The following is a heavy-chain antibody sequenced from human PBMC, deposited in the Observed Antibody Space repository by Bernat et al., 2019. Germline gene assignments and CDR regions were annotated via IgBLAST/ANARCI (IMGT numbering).Heavy chain of an antibody. CDR3: ARDHQLLSLRWFDH. CDR1: GFTFSSYW. Sequence: EVQLVESGGGLVQPGGSLRLSCAASGFTFSSYWMSWVRQAPGKGLEWVANIKQVGSEKYYVDSVRGRFTISRDNAKNSLYLQMNSLRAEDTAVYYCARDHQLLSLRWFDHWGQGTLVTVSS. D-gene: IGHD2-2*01. CDR2: IKQVGSEK. V-gene: IGHV3-7*03. J-gene: IGHJ5*02.